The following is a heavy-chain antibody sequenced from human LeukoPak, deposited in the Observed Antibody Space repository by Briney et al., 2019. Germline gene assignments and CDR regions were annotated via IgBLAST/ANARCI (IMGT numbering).Heavy chain of an antibody. CDR3: AREGPRGSYDY. J-gene: IGHJ4*02. CDR1: GGSISSYY. Sequence: PSETLSLTCTVSGGSISSYYWSWIRQPPGKGLEWIGYIYYSGSTYYNPSLKSRVTISVDTSKNQFSLKLSSVTAADTAVYYCAREGPRGSYDYWGQGTLVTVSS. D-gene: IGHD1-26*01. V-gene: IGHV4-59*01. CDR2: IYYSGST.